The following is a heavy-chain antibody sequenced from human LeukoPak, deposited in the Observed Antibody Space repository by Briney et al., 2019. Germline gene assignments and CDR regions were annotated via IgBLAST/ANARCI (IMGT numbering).Heavy chain of an antibody. CDR3: ARRGDGYNPDY. CDR2: IYPGDSDT. V-gene: IGHV5-51*01. CDR1: GYRFTTYW. D-gene: IGHD5-24*01. Sequence: GESLKISCKGSGYRFTTYWIGWVRKMPGKGLEWMGIIYPGDSDTRYSPSFQGQVTISADMSISTAYRQWSSLKASDTAMYYCARRGDGYNPDYWGQGTLVTVSS. J-gene: IGHJ4*02.